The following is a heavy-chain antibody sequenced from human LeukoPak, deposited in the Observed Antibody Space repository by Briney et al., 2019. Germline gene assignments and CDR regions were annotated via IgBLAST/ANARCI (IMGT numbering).Heavy chain of an antibody. CDR1: GGSISSSSYY. V-gene: IGHV4-39*01. CDR3: ARITTIIAVAGGIDY. Sequence: SETLSLTCTVSGGSISSSSYYWGWIRQPPGKGLEWIGSIYYSGSTYYNPSLKSRVTISVDTSMNQFSLKLSSVTAADTAVYYCARITTIIAVAGGIDYWGQGTLVTVSS. CDR2: IYYSGST. D-gene: IGHD6-19*01. J-gene: IGHJ4*02.